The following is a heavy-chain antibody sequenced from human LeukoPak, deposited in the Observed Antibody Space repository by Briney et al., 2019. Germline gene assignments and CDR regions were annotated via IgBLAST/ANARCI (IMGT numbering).Heavy chain of an antibody. CDR1: GGSISNTRYY. Sequence: SETLSLTCTVSGGSISNTRYYWGWIRQPPGKGLEWIGSIYYSETTYYNPSLKSRATISADTSKNQFSLKLSSVTAADTAVYYCARHGITAYYFDYWGPGTLVTVSS. D-gene: IGHD1-7*01. CDR3: ARHGITAYYFDY. J-gene: IGHJ4*02. CDR2: IYYSETT. V-gene: IGHV4-39*01.